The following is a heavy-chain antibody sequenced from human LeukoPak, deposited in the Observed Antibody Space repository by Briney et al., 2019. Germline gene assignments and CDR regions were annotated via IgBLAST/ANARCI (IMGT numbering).Heavy chain of an antibody. CDR1: GGSFSGYY. Sequence: PSETLSLTCAVYGGSFSGYYWSWIRQPPGKGLEWIGEINHGGSTNYNPSLKSRVTISVDTSKNQFSLKLSSVTAADTAVYYCARGRYYYGSGSYLVWFDPWGQGTLVTVSS. CDR2: INHGGST. CDR3: ARGRYYYGSGSYLVWFDP. V-gene: IGHV4-34*01. D-gene: IGHD3-10*01. J-gene: IGHJ5*02.